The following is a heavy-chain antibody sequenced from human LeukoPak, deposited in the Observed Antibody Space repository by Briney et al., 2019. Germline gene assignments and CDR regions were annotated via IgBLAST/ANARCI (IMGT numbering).Heavy chain of an antibody. J-gene: IGHJ4*02. Sequence: ASVKVSCKVSGYTLTELSMHWVRQAPGKGLEWMGGFDPEDGETIYAQKFQGRVTMTEDTSTDTAYMELSSLRSEDTAVYYCATPGGGDLDSGGYWRAWDYWGQGTLVTVSS. V-gene: IGHV1-24*01. CDR2: FDPEDGET. CDR1: GYTLTELS. D-gene: IGHD3-22*01. CDR3: ATPGGGDLDSGGYWRAWDY.